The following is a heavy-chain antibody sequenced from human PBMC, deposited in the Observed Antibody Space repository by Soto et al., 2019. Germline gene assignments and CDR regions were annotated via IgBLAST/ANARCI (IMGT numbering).Heavy chain of an antibody. D-gene: IGHD3-22*01. Sequence: PWGSLRLSCSSFCFTFSSFVMDWGRPAPGKGLEWVSSISSSSSYIYYADSVKGRFTISRDNAKNSLYLQMNSLRAEDTAVYYCASSIVVIAYDAFDIWGQGTMVTVSS. CDR3: ASSIVVIAYDAFDI. J-gene: IGHJ3*02. V-gene: IGHV3-21*01. CDR2: ISSSSSYI. CDR1: CFTFSSFV.